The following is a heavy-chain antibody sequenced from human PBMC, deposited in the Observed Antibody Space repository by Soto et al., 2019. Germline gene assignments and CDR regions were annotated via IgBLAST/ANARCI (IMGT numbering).Heavy chain of an antibody. V-gene: IGHV3-21*01. CDR2: ISSTSTYI. D-gene: IGHD3-16*01. J-gene: IGHJ6*02. CDR3: ARENAPVGGSYYYGMDV. Sequence: PGGSLRLSCAASGFTFSSYSMTWVRHAPGKGLEWVSSISSTSTYIYYADSVKGRFTISRDNAKNTLYVQMNSLRAEDTAVYYCARENAPVGGSYYYGMDVWGQGTTVTVSS. CDR1: GFTFSSYS.